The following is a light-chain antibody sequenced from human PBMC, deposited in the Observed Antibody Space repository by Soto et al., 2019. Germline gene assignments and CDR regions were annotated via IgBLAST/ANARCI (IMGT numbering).Light chain of an antibody. CDR2: GAS. J-gene: IGKJ2*01. CDR1: QSANNN. CDR3: HQYSLWYT. V-gene: IGKV3-15*01. Sequence: EIVLTQSPATLSVSPGERATLSCRASQSANNNLAWYQQKAGQAPRLLIYGASTRAPGVPARFSGSGFGTEFALTLSSLQSEDIAVYHCHQYSLWYTCGQEPNLEIK.